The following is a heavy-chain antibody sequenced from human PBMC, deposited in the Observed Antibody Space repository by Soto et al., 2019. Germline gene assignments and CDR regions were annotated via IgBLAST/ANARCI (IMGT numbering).Heavy chain of an antibody. CDR2: IKYGGSS. Sequence: PSETLSLTCAVSGGSIDSSAYYWGWIRQPPGKGLEWIGSIKYGGSSYYNPSLKSRVTISVDTSKNHFSLKLSPVTAADTAVYYCVRRDCGGDCYSWYYRGQGTLLTVSS. D-gene: IGHD2-21*02. CDR3: VRRDCGGDCYSWYY. J-gene: IGHJ4*02. CDR1: GGSIDSSAYY. V-gene: IGHV4-39*02.